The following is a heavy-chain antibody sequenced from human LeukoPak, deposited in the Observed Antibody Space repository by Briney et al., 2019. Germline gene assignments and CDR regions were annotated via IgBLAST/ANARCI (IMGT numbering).Heavy chain of an antibody. CDR1: GFTFSTYG. D-gene: IGHD6-19*01. V-gene: IGHV3-33*01. CDR3: ARDRGSGDSFDL. Sequence: GRSLRLSCAASGFTFSTYGMHWVHQAPGKGLEWVAVIWFDGSNQYYVDSVRGRFSISRDNSKNTLYLQMSTLRAEDTGVYYCARDRGSGDSFDLWGQGAMVTVSS. CDR2: IWFDGSNQ. J-gene: IGHJ3*01.